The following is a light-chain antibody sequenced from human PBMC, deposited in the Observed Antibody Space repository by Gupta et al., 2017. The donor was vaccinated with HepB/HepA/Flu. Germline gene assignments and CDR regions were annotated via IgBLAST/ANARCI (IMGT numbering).Light chain of an antibody. CDR1: NSDY. J-gene: IGLJ2*01. CDR2: NVF. CDR3: SSYTFTSTLVV. Sequence: QSALAQPASVSGSPGQSITISCTGTNSDYVSWYQQHPGKAPKLLLYNVFDRPSGVSHRFSGSKSGNTASLTISGLQAEDEANYYCSSYTFTSTLVVFGGGTHLTVL. V-gene: IGLV2-14*01.